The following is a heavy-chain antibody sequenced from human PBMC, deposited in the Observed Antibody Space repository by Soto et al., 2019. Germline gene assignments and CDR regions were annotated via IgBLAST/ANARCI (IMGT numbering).Heavy chain of an antibody. D-gene: IGHD3-10*01. V-gene: IGHV3-15*07. CDR1: GFTFCNAW. J-gene: IGHJ6*02. CDR3: SARGV. CDR2: IKSKTDCGTI. Sequence: EVPLVESGAGLVKPGGSLRLSCAASGFTFCNAWMHWVRQAPGKGLEWVGRIKSKTDCGTIDYAAPVKGRLSISRDDSKNTLYLQMHSLKTEDTVVYYCSARGVWGQWTTVTVAS.